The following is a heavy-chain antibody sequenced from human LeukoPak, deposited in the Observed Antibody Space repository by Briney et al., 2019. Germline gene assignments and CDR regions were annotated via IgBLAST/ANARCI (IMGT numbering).Heavy chain of an antibody. CDR1: GASMRDHY. Sequence: SETLSLTCAVSGASMRDHYWTWIRQPPGKGLEWIGSMYYMLNANSYNPSLKSRVSISVDTPDNQFSLKLKSVTPADTAVYYCATSFRSGWGFDSWGQGILVAVSS. D-gene: IGHD6-19*01. V-gene: IGHV4-59*11. J-gene: IGHJ4*02. CDR2: MYYMLNA. CDR3: ATSFRSGWGFDS.